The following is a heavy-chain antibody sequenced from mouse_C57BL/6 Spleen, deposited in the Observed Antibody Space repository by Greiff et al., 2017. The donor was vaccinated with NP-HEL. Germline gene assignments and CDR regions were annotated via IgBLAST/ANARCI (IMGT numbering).Heavy chain of an antibody. D-gene: IGHD1-1*01. CDR3: ARSHYYGSSLYAMDY. J-gene: IGHJ4*01. CDR1: CYTFTSYW. CDR2: IDPSDSYT. Sequence: QVQLQQPGAELVMPGASVKLTCKASCYTFTSYWMHWVKQRPGQGLEWVGEIDPSDSYTNYNQKFKGKSTLTVDKSSSTAYMQLSSLTSEDSAVYYCARSHYYGSSLYAMDYWGQGTSVTVSS. V-gene: IGHV1-69*01.